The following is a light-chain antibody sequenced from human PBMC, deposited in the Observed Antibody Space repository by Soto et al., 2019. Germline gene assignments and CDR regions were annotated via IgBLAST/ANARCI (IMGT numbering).Light chain of an antibody. CDR3: QQYNNWPPNT. Sequence: EIVLTQSPATLSLSPGERATLSCRASRSVSSYLAWYQQKPGQAPRLLIYDASNRATGIPARFSGSGSGTDFTLTISRLEPEDFAVYHCQQYNNWPPNTFGQGTKVDIK. CDR1: RSVSSY. V-gene: IGKV3-11*01. CDR2: DAS. J-gene: IGKJ1*01.